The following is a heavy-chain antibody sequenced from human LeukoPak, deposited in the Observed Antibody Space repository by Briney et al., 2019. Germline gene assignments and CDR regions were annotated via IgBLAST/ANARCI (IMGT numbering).Heavy chain of an antibody. CDR2: VRSKAYGGTT. CDR1: GFTFGDYA. J-gene: IGHJ4*02. D-gene: IGHD3-10*01. CDR3: ARADGLLLWFGELGFDY. Sequence: GGSLRLSCTASGFTFGDYAMSWFRQAPGKGLEWVGFVRSKAYGGTTEYAASVKGRFTISRDDSKSIAYLQMNSLKTEDTAVYYCARADGLLLWFGELGFDYWGQGTLVTVSS. V-gene: IGHV3-49*03.